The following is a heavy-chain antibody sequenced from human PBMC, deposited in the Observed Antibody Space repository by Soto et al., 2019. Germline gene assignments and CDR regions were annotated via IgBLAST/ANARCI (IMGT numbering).Heavy chain of an antibody. D-gene: IGHD3-22*01. Sequence: QVQLVQSGAEVKKPGSSVKVSCKASGGTFSSYAITWVRQAPGQGLEWMGGIIPIFGTANYAQKFQGRVTFTAAESRSTAYMELSRLTCEATAVYYCARDRGPSSGYYPYWFDPWGEGTLVTVSS. CDR1: GGTFSSYA. CDR2: IIPIFGTA. V-gene: IGHV1-69*12. CDR3: ARDRGPSSGYYPYWFDP. J-gene: IGHJ5*02.